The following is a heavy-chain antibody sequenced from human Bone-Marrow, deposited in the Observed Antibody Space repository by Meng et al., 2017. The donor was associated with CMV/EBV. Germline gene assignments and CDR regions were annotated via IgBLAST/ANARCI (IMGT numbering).Heavy chain of an antibody. CDR3: ARGRSRFRDYYDSSGYKRDYYFDY. CDR1: Y. D-gene: IGHD3-22*01. J-gene: IGHJ4*02. V-gene: IGHV4-34*01. Sequence: YWSLIRQPPGKGLEWIGEINHSGSTNYNPSLKSRVTISVDTSKNQFSLKLSSVTAADTAVYYCARGRSRFRDYYDSSGYKRDYYFDYWGQGTLVTVSS. CDR2: INHSGST.